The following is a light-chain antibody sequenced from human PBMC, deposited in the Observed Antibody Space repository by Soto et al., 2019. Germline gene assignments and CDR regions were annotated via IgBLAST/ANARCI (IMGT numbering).Light chain of an antibody. V-gene: IGKV1-5*01. J-gene: IGKJ1*01. CDR2: DAS. CDR3: LQYHTYRT. Sequence: RVTITCRASQSISPWLAWYQQKPGKAPKLLIFDASNLESGVPSRFSGSGSGTEFTLTISSLQPDDFATYYCLQYHTYRTFGQGTKVDIK. CDR1: QSISPW.